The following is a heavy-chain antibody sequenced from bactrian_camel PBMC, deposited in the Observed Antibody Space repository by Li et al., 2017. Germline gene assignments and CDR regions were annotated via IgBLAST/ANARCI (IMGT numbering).Heavy chain of an antibody. D-gene: IGHD2*01. V-gene: IGHV3S53*01. J-gene: IGHJ4*01. CDR2: IDGDGNV. CDR3: AAEHRGGGYCYIGRGYDYVY. CDR1: GHSPSMYC. Sequence: HVQLVESGGGSAQAGESLTLSCVASGHSPSMYCLGWMRQIPGKEREAVAAIDGDGNVSYADSVKGRFTISIDRSEFTVTLEMNNLRPEDTAMYYCAAEHRGGGYCYIGRGYDYVYWGRGTQVTVS.